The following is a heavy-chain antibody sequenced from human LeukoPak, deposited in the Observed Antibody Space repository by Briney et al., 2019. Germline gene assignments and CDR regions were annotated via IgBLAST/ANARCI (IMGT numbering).Heavy chain of an antibody. Sequence: SVKVSCEASGGTFSSYAISWVRQAPGQGLEWMGGIIPIFGTANYAQKFQGRVTITADESTSTAYMELSSLRSEDTAVYYCARDRYYDSSGYVVFDAFDIWGQGTMVTVSS. CDR3: ARDRYYDSSGYVVFDAFDI. J-gene: IGHJ3*02. V-gene: IGHV1-69*13. CDR2: IIPIFGTA. CDR1: GGTFSSYA. D-gene: IGHD3-22*01.